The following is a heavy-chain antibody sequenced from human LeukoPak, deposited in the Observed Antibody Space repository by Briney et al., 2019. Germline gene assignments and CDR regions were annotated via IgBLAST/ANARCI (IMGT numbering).Heavy chain of an antibody. J-gene: IGHJ4*02. V-gene: IGHV3-7*03. D-gene: IGHD3-22*01. CDR1: GFTISHYW. CDR2: INEEGSEK. Sequence: GGSLRLSCAVSGFTISHYWMSWVRQAPGKGLEWVANINEEGSEKSYVDSVKGRFTISKDNTKNSLYLQMNSLRAEDTAVYYCAKPKGSGYSLDYWGQGTLVTVSS. CDR3: AKPKGSGYSLDY.